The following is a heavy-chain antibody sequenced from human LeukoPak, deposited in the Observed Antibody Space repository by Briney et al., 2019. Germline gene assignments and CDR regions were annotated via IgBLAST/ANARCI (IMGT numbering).Heavy chain of an antibody. Sequence: GGSLRLSCAASGFTLSSYEMNWVRQAPGKGLEWVSYISSSGSTIYYADSVKGRFTISRDNAKNSLYLQMNSLRAEDTAVYYCARGGIWGDYYYYMDVWGKGTTVTISS. CDR1: GFTLSSYE. D-gene: IGHD3-16*01. J-gene: IGHJ6*03. V-gene: IGHV3-48*03. CDR2: ISSSGSTI. CDR3: ARGGIWGDYYYYMDV.